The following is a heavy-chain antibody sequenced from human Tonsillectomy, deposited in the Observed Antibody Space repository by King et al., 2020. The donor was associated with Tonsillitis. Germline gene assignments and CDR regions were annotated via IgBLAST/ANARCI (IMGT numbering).Heavy chain of an antibody. D-gene: IGHD3-22*01. CDR1: GESFSDYY. V-gene: IGHV4-34*01. CDR2: INHSGST. CDR3: ARGSDYYLIDY. J-gene: IGHJ4*02. Sequence: VQLQQWGAGLLKPSETLSLTCAVYGESFSDYYWTWIRQPPGKGLEWIGEINHSGSTNYNPPLKIRVTISVDTSKNQFSLKLSSVTAADTAVYYCARGSDYYLIDYWGQGTLVTVSS.